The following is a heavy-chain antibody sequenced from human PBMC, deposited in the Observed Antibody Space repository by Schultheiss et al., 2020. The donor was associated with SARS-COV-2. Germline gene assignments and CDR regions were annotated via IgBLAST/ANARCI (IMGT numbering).Heavy chain of an antibody. V-gene: IGHV4-61*05. CDR1: GGSISSRDYY. CDR3: ALIKTGMVRGVIDY. D-gene: IGHD3-10*01. J-gene: IGHJ4*02. Sequence: SETLSLTCTVSGGSISSRDYYWGWIRQPPGKGLEWIGYIYYSGSTNYNPSLKSRVTISVDTSKNQFSLKLSSVTAADTAVYYCALIKTGMVRGVIDYWGQGTLVTVSS. CDR2: IYYSGST.